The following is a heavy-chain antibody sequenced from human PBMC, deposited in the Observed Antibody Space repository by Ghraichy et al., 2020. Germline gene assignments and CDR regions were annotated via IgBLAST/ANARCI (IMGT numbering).Heavy chain of an antibody. V-gene: IGHV3-64D*06. CDR2: ISSNGGST. D-gene: IGHD6-19*01. CDR3: VKVQAHSSGWSGPDY. J-gene: IGHJ4*02. CDR1: GFTFSSYA. Sequence: GGSLRLSCSASGFTFSSYAMHWVRQAPGKGLEYVSAISSNGGSTYYADSVKGRFTISRDNSKNTLYLQMSSLRAEDTAVYYCVKVQAHSSGWSGPDYWGQGTLVTVSS.